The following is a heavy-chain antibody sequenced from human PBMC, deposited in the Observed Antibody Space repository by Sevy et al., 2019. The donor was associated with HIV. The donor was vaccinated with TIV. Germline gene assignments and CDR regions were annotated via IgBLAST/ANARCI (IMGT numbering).Heavy chain of an antibody. CDR1: GYNFTNYW. CDR2: IYPGDSDT. V-gene: IGHV5-51*01. J-gene: IGHJ4*02. CDR3: ARVTRSMSCSSATGSWITTHFAC. D-gene: IGHD2-2*01. Sequence: GESLKISCKDSGYNFTNYWIGWVRQMPGKGLEWMGIIYPGDSDTRNSPSFQAQFTISADKSISTAYLQCNSLRTSDTAIYNCARVTRSMSCSSATGSWITTHFACWGQGTLVTVSS.